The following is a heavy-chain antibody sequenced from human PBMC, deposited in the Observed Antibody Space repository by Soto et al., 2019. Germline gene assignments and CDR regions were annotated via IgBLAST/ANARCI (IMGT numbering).Heavy chain of an antibody. CDR1: GFTFSSYA. J-gene: IGHJ2*01. D-gene: IGHD2-15*01. Sequence: QVQLVESGGGVVQPGRSLRLSCAASGFTFSSYAMHWVRQAPGKGLEWVAVISYDGSNKYYADSVKGRFTISRDNSKNTLYLQMKGLRAENTDVYYCASLVVAATTDGVGNFDLWGRGTLVTVSS. CDR3: ASLVVAATTDGVGNFDL. CDR2: ISYDGSNK. V-gene: IGHV3-30-3*01.